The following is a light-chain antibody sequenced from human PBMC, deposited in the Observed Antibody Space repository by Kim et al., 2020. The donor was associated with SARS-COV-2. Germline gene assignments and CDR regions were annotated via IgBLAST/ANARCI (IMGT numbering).Light chain of an antibody. CDR2: WAS. J-gene: IGKJ1*01. CDR1: QSLLFSSKNKNS. CDR3: QQYYRAPRT. V-gene: IGKV4-1*01. Sequence: ANHNCKSGQSLLFSSKNKNSLAWYQHKPGQPPKLLMYWASTRESGVPERFSGSGSGTDFTLTITSLQAEDVAVYYCQQYYRAPRTFGQGTKVDIK.